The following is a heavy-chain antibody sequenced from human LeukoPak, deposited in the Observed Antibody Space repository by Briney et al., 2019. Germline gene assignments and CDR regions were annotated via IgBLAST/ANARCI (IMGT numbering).Heavy chain of an antibody. CDR3: ASEVYGSGEKDYFDY. Sequence: SETLSLTCAVSGGSISSSNWWSWVRQPPGKGLEWIGEIYHSGSTNYNPSLKSRVTISVDKSKNQFSLKLSSVTAADTAVYYCASEVYGSGEKDYFDYWGQGTLVTVSS. CDR2: IYHSGST. D-gene: IGHD3-10*01. J-gene: IGHJ4*02. V-gene: IGHV4-4*02. CDR1: GGSISSSNW.